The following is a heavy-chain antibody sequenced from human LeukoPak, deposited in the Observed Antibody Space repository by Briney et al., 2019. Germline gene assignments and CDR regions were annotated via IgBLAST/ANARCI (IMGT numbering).Heavy chain of an antibody. V-gene: IGHV3-48*01. CDR3: ARDRGNRLKETPVLRFLEWFDAFDI. J-gene: IGHJ3*02. D-gene: IGHD3-3*01. CDR2: ISSSSSTI. Sequence: PGGSLRLSCAASGFTFSSYWMTWVRQAPGKGLEWVSYISSSSSTIYYADSVKGRFTISRDNAKNSLYLQMNSLRAEDTAVYYCARDRGNRLKETPVLRFLEWFDAFDIWGQGTMVTVSS. CDR1: GFTFSSYW.